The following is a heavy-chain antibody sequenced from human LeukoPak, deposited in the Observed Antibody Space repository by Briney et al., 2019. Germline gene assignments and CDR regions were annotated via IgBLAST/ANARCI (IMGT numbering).Heavy chain of an antibody. CDR1: GGTFNNSA. CDR2: IDPKSGGT. J-gene: IGHJ4*02. D-gene: IGHD2-8*01. V-gene: IGHV1-2*06. CDR3: ARDSRVSADY. Sequence: ASVKVSCKTSGGTFNNSAISWVRQAPGQGLEWLGRIDPKSGGTGFAHNFQGRVTMTTDTSISTVYMDLSSLRSDDTAVYYCARDSRVSADYWGQGTLVTVSS.